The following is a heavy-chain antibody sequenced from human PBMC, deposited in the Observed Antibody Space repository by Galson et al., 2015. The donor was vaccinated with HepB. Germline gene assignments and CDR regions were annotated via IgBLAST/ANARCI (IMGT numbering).Heavy chain of an antibody. D-gene: IGHD2-15*01. V-gene: IGHV3-11*01. CDR3: ARASIAVQTSSLWY. J-gene: IGHJ4*02. CDR1: GFSFTGNN. CDR2: ISSSGTTT. Sequence: SLRLSCATSGFSFTGNNMSWLRQAPGKGLEWISYISSSGTTTYYADSVKGRFTISRDNAKRSVSLHMRGLRAEDTAVYYCARASIAVQTSSLWYWGQGTLVTVSS.